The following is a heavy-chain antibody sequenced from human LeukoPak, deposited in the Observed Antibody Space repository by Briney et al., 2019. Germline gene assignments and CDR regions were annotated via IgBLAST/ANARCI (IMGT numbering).Heavy chain of an antibody. CDR2: ISSSSSTI. CDR1: GFTFSSYS. D-gene: IGHD3-22*01. Sequence: PGGSLRLSCAASGFTFSSYSMNWVRQAPGKGLEWVSYISSSSSTIYYADSVKGRFTISRDNAKNSLYLQMNSLRAEDTAVYYCARALYYYDSSGFQHWGQGTLVTVSS. V-gene: IGHV3-48*04. J-gene: IGHJ1*01. CDR3: ARALYYYDSSGFQH.